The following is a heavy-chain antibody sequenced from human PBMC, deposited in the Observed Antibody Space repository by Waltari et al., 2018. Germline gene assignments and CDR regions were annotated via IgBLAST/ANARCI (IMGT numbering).Heavy chain of an antibody. CDR1: GYTFTSYG. CDR3: ARGANGVGWAQNWFDP. Sequence: QVQLVQSGAEVKKPGASVKVSCKASGYTFTSYGISWVRQAPGQGLEWMGWNSAYDGNTNYAQKLQGRVTMTTDTSTSTAYMELRSLRSDDTAVYYCARGANGVGWAQNWFDPWGQGTLVTVSS. V-gene: IGHV1-18*01. D-gene: IGHD6-19*01. J-gene: IGHJ5*02. CDR2: NSAYDGNT.